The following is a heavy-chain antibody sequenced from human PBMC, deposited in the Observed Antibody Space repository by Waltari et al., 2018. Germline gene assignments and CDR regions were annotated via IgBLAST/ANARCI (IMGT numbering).Heavy chain of an antibody. J-gene: IGHJ4*02. Sequence: EVQLVETGGGLIQPGGSLRLSCAASGFTVSSNYMRWVRHAPGKGLEWVAVIDSGGSTYYADSVKGRFTISRDNSKNTLYLQMNSLRAEDTAVYYCAGRLRDSSGYYLVDYWGQGTLVTVSS. CDR2: IDSGGST. D-gene: IGHD3-22*01. CDR3: AGRLRDSSGYYLVDY. V-gene: IGHV3-53*02. CDR1: GFTVSSNY.